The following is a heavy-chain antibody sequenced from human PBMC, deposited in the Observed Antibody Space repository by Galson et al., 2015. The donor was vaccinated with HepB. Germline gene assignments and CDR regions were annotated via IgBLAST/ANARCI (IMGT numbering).Heavy chain of an antibody. CDR2: ISSSSSYT. CDR3: ARDRIVGATTDFDY. D-gene: IGHD1-26*01. Sequence: SLRLSCAASGFTFSDYYMSWIRQAPGKGLEWVSYISSSSSYTNYADSVKGRFTISRDNAKNSLYLQMNSLRAEDTAVYYCARDRIVGATTDFDYWGQGTLVTVSS. J-gene: IGHJ4*02. V-gene: IGHV3-11*06. CDR1: GFTFSDYY.